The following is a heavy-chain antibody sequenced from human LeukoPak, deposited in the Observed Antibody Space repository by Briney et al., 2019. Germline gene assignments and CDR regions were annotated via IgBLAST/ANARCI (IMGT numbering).Heavy chain of an antibody. V-gene: IGHV3-30*18. CDR1: GFTLSNYA. CDR2: ISYDGSNK. D-gene: IGHD6-19*01. J-gene: IGHJ4*02. CDR3: AKDPYSSGWYVRPYYFDY. Sequence: GGSLRLSCAASGFTLSNYAMHWVRQAPGKGLEWVAVISYDGSNKYYADSVKGRFTISRDNSKNTLYLQMNSLRAEDTAVYYCAKDPYSSGWYVRPYYFDYWGQGTLVTVSS.